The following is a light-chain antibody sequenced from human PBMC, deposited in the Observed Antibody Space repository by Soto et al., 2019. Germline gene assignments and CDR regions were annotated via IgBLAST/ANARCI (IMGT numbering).Light chain of an antibody. CDR3: QTERT. CDR2: AAS. V-gene: IGKV1-27*01. Sequence: DIKMTQSPSSLSASVGDRVTITCRASQGISNYLAWYQQKPGKVPKLLIYAASTLQSGVPSRFSGSGSGTDFTLTISSLQPADVATYYCQTERTFGQGTKVEIK. CDR1: QGISNY. J-gene: IGKJ1*01.